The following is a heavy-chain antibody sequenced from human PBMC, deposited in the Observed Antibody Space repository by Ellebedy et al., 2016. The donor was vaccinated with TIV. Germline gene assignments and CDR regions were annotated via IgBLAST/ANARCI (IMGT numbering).Heavy chain of an antibody. J-gene: IGHJ4*02. V-gene: IGHV3-13*01. CDR3: ASATEGLDY. Sequence: GESLKISCAASGFTFSSYSMNWVRQVTGKGLEWVSAIGTAGDTYYPGSVKGRFTISRENAKNSLYLQMNSLRAGDTAVYYCASATEGLDYWGQGTLVTVSS. D-gene: IGHD1-14*01. CDR1: GFTFSSYS. CDR2: IGTAGDT.